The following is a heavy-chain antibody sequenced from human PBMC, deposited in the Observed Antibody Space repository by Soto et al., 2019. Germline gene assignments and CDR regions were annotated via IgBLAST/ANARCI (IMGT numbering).Heavy chain of an antibody. Sequence: SETLSLTCTVDSISTYYWNWIRQPPGKGLEWIGSIYYSGSTYYNPSLKSRVTISVDTSKNHFSLKLTSVTAADTAVYYCARPGGSGWFYFDSWGQGSQVTVSS. CDR3: ARPGGSGWFYFDS. CDR2: IYYSGST. D-gene: IGHD6-13*01. V-gene: IGHV4-39*02. J-gene: IGHJ4*02. CDR1: SISTYY.